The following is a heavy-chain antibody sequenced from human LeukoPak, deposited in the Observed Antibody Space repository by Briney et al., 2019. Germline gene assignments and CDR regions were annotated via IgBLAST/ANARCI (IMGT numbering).Heavy chain of an antibody. CDR1: GFTFSTYG. CDR2: ISYDGYNK. CDR3: GKVIQESGSYFHRPSFDY. J-gene: IGHJ4*02. D-gene: IGHD3-10*01. Sequence: GGSLRLSCAASGFTFSTYGMHWVRQAPGKGLEWVAVISYDGYNKYYADSVKGRFTVSRDNSENTLYLQMNSLRAEDTAVYYCGKVIQESGSYFHRPSFDYWGQGTLVTVSS. V-gene: IGHV3-30*18.